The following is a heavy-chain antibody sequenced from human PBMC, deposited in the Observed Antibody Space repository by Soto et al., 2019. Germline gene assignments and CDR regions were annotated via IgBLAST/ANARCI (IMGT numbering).Heavy chain of an antibody. D-gene: IGHD6-19*01. CDR1: GGTFSSYT. Sequence: ASVKVSCKASGGTFSSYTISWVRQAPGQGLEWMGRIIPILGIANYAQKFQGRGTITADKSTSTAYMELSSLRSEDTAVYYCAASRSGYSSGWYGIAFDIWGQGTMVTVSS. V-gene: IGHV1-69*02. J-gene: IGHJ3*02. CDR3: AASRSGYSSGWYGIAFDI. CDR2: IIPILGIA.